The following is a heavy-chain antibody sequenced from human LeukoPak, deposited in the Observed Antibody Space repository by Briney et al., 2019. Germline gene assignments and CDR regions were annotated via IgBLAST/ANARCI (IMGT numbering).Heavy chain of an antibody. CDR2: ISGSGNST. Sequence: GGSLRLSCAASGFAVSSNYMSWVRQAPGKGLEWVSAISGSGNSTYFADSVKGRFTISRDNSKNTLYLQMNSLRAEDTAVYYCARSLYYFYMDVWGKGTTVTVSS. V-gene: IGHV3-23*01. CDR3: ARSLYYFYMDV. CDR1: GFAVSSNY. J-gene: IGHJ6*03.